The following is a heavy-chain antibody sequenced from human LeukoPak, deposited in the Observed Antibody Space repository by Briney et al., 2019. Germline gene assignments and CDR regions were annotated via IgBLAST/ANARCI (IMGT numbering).Heavy chain of an antibody. CDR1: GGSISSGGYS. CDR2: IYHSGST. Sequence: SETLSLTCAVSGGSISSGGYSWSWIRQPPGKGLEWIGYIYHSGSTYYNPSLKSRVTISVDRSKNQFSLKLSSVTAADTAVYYCARATAAAGPFFDYWGQGTLVTVSS. CDR3: ARATAAAGPFFDY. J-gene: IGHJ4*02. D-gene: IGHD6-13*01. V-gene: IGHV4-30-2*01.